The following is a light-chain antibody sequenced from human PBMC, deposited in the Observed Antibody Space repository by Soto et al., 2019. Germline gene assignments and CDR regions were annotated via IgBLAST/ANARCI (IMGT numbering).Light chain of an antibody. CDR1: SSDVGGYNY. CDR2: EVS. Sequence: QSALTQPASVSGSPGQSITISCTGTSSDVGGYNYVSWYQQHPGKAPKVIISEVSNRPSGVSDRFSGSKSGNTASLTISGLQAEDEADYYCSSYTSTSTLVFGGGTKLTV. J-gene: IGLJ2*01. CDR3: SSYTSTSTLV. V-gene: IGLV2-14*01.